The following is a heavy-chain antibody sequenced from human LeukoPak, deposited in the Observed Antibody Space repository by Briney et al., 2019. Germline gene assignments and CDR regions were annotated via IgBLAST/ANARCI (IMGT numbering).Heavy chain of an antibody. CDR1: GFTFSSYS. Sequence: KPGGSLRLSCAASGFTFSSYSMNWVRQAPGKGLEWVSSISSSSSYIDYADSVKGRFTISRDNAKNSLCLQMNSLRAEDTAVYYCARDLSDYSYGGHVGWGQGTLVTVSS. CDR2: ISSSSSYI. J-gene: IGHJ4*02. CDR3: ARDLSDYSYGGHVG. D-gene: IGHD3-10*01. V-gene: IGHV3-21*01.